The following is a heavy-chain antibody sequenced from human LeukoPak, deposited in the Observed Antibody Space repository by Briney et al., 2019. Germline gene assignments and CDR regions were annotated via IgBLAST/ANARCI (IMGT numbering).Heavy chain of an antibody. CDR2: IIPIFGTA. V-gene: IGHV1-69*05. CDR1: GGTFSSYA. J-gene: IGHJ4*02. CDR3: ASLYGDYGENYFDY. Sequence: SVKVSCKASGGTFSSYAISWVRQAPGQGLEWMGRIIPIFGTANYAQKFQGRVTITTDESTSTAYMELSSLRSEDTAVYYCASLYGDYGENYFDYWGQGTLVTVSS. D-gene: IGHD4-17*01.